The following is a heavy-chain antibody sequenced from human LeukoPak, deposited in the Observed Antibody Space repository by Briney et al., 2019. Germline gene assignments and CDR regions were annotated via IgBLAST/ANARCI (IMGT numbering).Heavy chain of an antibody. J-gene: IGHJ4*02. D-gene: IGHD3-9*01. CDR2: IRRKVYGGTP. CDR1: TFTFGDYA. Sequence: GGSLRLSCTSSTFTFGDYAINWIRQAPGKGLEWVGFIRRKVYGGTPEYAASVKGRFTISRDDSKSIAYLQMNSLETEDTAVYYCTRGASPDILTGDYWGQGTLVTVSS. V-gene: IGHV3-49*03. CDR3: TRGASPDILTGDY.